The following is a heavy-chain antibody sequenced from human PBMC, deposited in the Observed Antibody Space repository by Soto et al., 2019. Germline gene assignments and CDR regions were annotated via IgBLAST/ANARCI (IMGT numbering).Heavy chain of an antibody. V-gene: IGHV1-8*01. Sequence: SVKVSCKASGYTFTSYDINWVRQATGQGLEWMGWMNPNSGNTGYAQKFQGRVTMTRNTSISTAYMELSSLRSEDTAVYYCARGGDYGDYGYYYYGMDVWGQGTTVTVSS. D-gene: IGHD4-17*01. CDR3: ARGGDYGDYGYYYYGMDV. CDR2: MNPNSGNT. CDR1: GYTFTSYD. J-gene: IGHJ6*02.